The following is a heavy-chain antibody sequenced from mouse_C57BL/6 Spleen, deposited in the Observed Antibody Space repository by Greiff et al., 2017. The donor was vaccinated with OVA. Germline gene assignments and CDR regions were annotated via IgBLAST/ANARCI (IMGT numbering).Heavy chain of an antibody. CDR2: INYDGSST. CDR3: AREGPILGDYAMDY. V-gene: IGHV5-16*01. CDR1: GFTFSDYY. J-gene: IGHJ4*01. D-gene: IGHD3-3*01. Sequence: EVMLVESEGGLVQPGSSLKLSCTASGFTFSDYYMAWVRQVPEKGLEWVANINYDGSSTYYLDSLKSRFIISRDNAKNILYLQMSSLKSEDTATYYCAREGPILGDYAMDYWGQGTSVTVSS.